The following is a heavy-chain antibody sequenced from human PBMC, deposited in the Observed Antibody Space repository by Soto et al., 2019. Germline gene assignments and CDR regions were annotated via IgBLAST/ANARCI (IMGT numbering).Heavy chain of an antibody. D-gene: IGHD2-8*01. CDR2: INPSGGST. J-gene: IGHJ6*03. V-gene: IGHV1-46*03. CDR3: ARNGETRYYYYYYMDV. Sequence: ASVKVSCKASGYTFTSYYMHWVRQAPGQGLEWMGIINPSGGSTSYAQKFQGRVTMTRDTSTSTVYMELSSLRSEDTAVYYCARNGETRYYYYYYMDVWGKGTTVTVSS. CDR1: GYTFTSYY.